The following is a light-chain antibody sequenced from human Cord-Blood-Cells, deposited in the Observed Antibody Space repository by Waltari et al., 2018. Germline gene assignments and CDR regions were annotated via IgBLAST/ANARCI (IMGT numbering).Light chain of an antibody. Sequence: DIQMTQSPSSLSASVGDRVTITCRASQSISSYLNWYQQKPGKAPKLLIYAASSLQSGVPSRFSGSGSVTDFTLTISSLQPEDFATYYCQQSYSTPLLTFGGGTKVEIK. CDR3: QQSYSTPLLT. CDR2: AAS. J-gene: IGKJ4*01. CDR1: QSISSY. V-gene: IGKV1-39*01.